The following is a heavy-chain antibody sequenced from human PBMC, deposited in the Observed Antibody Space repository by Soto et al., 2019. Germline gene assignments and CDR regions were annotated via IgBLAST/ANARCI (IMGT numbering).Heavy chain of an antibody. CDR3: ARDPADRGDYFDY. V-gene: IGHV4-31*03. CDR2: IYYTGST. J-gene: IGHJ4*02. Sequence: PSETLSLTCTVSGDSISRGGYYWSWIRQHPGKGLEWIGYIYYTGSTYYNPSLKSRVTISVDTSKNQFSLKVSSVTAADTAVYYCARDPADRGDYFDYRGLGTLVTVPS. D-gene: IGHD3-10*01. CDR1: GDSISRGGYY.